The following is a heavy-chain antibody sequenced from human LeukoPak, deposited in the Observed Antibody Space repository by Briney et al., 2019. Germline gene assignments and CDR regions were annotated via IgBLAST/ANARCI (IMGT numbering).Heavy chain of an antibody. V-gene: IGHV4-34*01. Sequence: PSETLSLTCAVYGGSFSGYYWSWIRQPPGKGLEWIGEINHSGSTNYNPSLKSRVAISVDTSKNQFSLKLSSVTAADTAVYYCANRRDGYNYNYWGQGTLVTVSS. D-gene: IGHD5-24*01. J-gene: IGHJ4*02. CDR2: INHSGST. CDR3: ANRRDGYNYNY. CDR1: GGSFSGYY.